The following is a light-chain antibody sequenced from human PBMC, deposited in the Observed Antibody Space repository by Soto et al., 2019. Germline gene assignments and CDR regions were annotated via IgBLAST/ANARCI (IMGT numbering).Light chain of an antibody. J-gene: IGKJ1*01. Sequence: EIVLTQSPATLSVSPGERATLSCRTSQSVGSNLVWYQQKPGQAPRALIYGASTRASGIPARFSGSGSETEFTLTISSLQSEDFAVYYCQQYDDWPPTFGQGTKVEIK. CDR2: GAS. CDR1: QSVGSN. CDR3: QQYDDWPPT. V-gene: IGKV3-15*01.